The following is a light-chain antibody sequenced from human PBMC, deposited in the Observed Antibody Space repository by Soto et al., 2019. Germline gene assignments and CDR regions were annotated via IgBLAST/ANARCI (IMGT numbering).Light chain of an antibody. CDR2: AAS. CDR1: RSIHTY. V-gene: IGKV1-39*01. CDR3: QQTYITPHT. Sequence: DVQMTQSPSSLSASVGDRVIITCRASRSIHTYLNWYQQKPGKAPKVLIFAASSLQSGVPSRFSGSGSGTDFTLTVNSLQPEDFASYYCQQTYITPHTFGQGTMLEIK. J-gene: IGKJ2*01.